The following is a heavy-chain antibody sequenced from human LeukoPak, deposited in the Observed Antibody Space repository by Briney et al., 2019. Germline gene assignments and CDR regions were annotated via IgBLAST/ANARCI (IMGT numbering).Heavy chain of an antibody. D-gene: IGHD4-17*01. V-gene: IGHV1-69*04. Sequence: SVKVSCKASGGTFSSYAISWVRQAPGQGLEWMGRIIPILGIANYAQKFQGRVTITADKSTSTAYMELRSLRSDDTAVYYCARKTAMTTVTTDYYGMDVWGQGTTVTVSS. CDR1: GGTFSSYA. CDR3: ARKTAMTTVTTDYYGMDV. CDR2: IIPILGIA. J-gene: IGHJ6*02.